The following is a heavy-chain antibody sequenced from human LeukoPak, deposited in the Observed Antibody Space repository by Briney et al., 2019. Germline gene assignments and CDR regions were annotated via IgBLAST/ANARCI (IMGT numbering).Heavy chain of an antibody. Sequence: GGSLRLSCAGSGFTFSNYTLNWVRRPPGKGLEWVSSISGGGGGAHYADAVRGRFTVSRDNSKNTLFLQMNSLRAEDTAVYYCARDPNGDYVGAFDFRGQGTMVTVS. V-gene: IGHV3-23*01. CDR3: ARDPNGDYVGAFDF. CDR2: ISGGGGGA. J-gene: IGHJ3*01. CDR1: GFTFSNYT. D-gene: IGHD4-17*01.